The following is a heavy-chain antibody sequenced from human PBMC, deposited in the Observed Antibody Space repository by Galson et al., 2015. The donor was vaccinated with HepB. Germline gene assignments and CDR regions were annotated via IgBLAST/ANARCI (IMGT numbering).Heavy chain of an antibody. J-gene: IGHJ6*02. Sequence: SVKVSCKASGVTFSSSVINWVRQAPGQGLEWMGGMTPISDTANYAQKFQGRVTLTADEFRSTAYMELSSLRPEDTAVYYCARGPPWAARPDLGFFYAMDVWGQGTTVIVSS. D-gene: IGHD6-6*01. CDR3: ARGPPWAARPDLGFFYAMDV. CDR1: GVTFSSSV. CDR2: MTPISDTA. V-gene: IGHV1-69*13.